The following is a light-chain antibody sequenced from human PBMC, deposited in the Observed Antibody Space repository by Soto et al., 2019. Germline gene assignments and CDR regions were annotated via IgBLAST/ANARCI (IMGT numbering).Light chain of an antibody. CDR1: SSDVGGYSY. Sequence: QSALTQPPSASGSPGQSVTISCTGTSSDVGGYSYVSWYQHHPGKAPKLMIYEVTRRPSGVPDRFSGSKSGNTASLTVSGLQAEDEADYYCTSYAGSNNVVFGGGTKLTVL. V-gene: IGLV2-8*01. CDR3: TSYAGSNNVV. J-gene: IGLJ2*01. CDR2: EVT.